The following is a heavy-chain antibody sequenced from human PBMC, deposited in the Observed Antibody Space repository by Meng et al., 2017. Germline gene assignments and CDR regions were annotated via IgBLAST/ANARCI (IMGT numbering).Heavy chain of an antibody. V-gene: IGHV3-74*01. CDR3: ARDWNPWIQLWTTYYYYGMDV. CDR1: GFTFSSYW. CDR2: INSDGSST. D-gene: IGHD5-18*01. Sequence: GESLKISCAASGFTFSSYWMHWVRQAPGKGLVWVSRINSDGSSTSYADSVKGRFTISRDNAKNTLYLQMNSLRAEDTAVYYCARDWNPWIQLWTTYYYYGMDVWGQGTTVNGAS. J-gene: IGHJ6*02.